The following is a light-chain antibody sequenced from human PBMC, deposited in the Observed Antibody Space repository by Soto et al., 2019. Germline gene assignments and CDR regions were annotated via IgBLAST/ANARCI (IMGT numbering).Light chain of an antibody. CDR3: SVYTSSRSLV. CDR1: SSDVGGYKY. V-gene: IGLV2-14*01. J-gene: IGLJ2*01. CDR2: EVN. Sequence: QSALTQPASVSGSPGQSITISCAGVSSDVGGYKYVSWYQQHPGKAPKLMIFEVNNRPSVVSSRFSGSESGNTASLTISDLQAEDEADYYCSVYTSSRSLVFGGGTKLTVL.